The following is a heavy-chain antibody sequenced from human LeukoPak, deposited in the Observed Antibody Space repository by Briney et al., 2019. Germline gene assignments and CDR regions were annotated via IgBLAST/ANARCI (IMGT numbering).Heavy chain of an antibody. D-gene: IGHD3-22*01. CDR1: GFTFSSYS. CDR3: ARAPPYYYDSSGYFYLVY. V-gene: IGHV3-21*01. Sequence: GGSLRLSCAASGFTFSSYSMNWVRQAPGKGLEWVSSISSSSSYIYYADSVKGRFTISRDNAKNSLYLQMNSLRAEDTAVYYCARAPPYYYDSSGYFYLVYWGQGTLVTVSS. CDR2: ISSSSSYI. J-gene: IGHJ4*02.